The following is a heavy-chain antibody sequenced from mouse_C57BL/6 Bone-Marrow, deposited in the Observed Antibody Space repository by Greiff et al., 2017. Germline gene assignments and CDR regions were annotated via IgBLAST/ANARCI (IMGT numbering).Heavy chain of an antibody. CDR3: ARGVNCDFYYFDY. CDR2: FLPGSGNT. D-gene: IGHD2-2*01. CDR1: GYTFTGYP. Sequence: VQLQQSGAELVKPGASVKMSCKATGYTFTGYPIEWVNQRPGQGLEWIGNFLPGSGNTKYNEKFKGKATFTVEKSSSTVYLQLSRLTSDDSAVYYCARGVNCDFYYFDYWGQGTTLTVSS. J-gene: IGHJ2*01. V-gene: IGHV1-47*01.